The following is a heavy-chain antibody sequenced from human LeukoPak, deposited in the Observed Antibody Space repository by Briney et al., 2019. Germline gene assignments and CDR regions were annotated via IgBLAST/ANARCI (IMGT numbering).Heavy chain of an antibody. CDR3: ARGIVPLDY. Sequence: GPALVKPPQTLTLTCTFSGFSLSTSGMSVSWIRQPPGKALEWLARIEWDDGKYYNKSLKTRLPISKDTSKNQMVLTMTDMDPMDTATYYCARGIVPLDYWGQGTLVTVSS. CDR2: IEWDDGK. CDR1: GFSLSTSGMS. V-gene: IGHV2-70*11. J-gene: IGHJ4*02. D-gene: IGHD2-21*01.